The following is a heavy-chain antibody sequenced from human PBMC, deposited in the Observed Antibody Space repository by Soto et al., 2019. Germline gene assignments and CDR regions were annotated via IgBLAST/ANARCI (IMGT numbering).Heavy chain of an antibody. J-gene: IGHJ6*03. CDR3: ARGTDVLLWSRGYYYYMDV. CDR1: GYTFTSYV. CDR2: ISAYNGNT. V-gene: IGHV1-18*01. D-gene: IGHD3-10*01. Sequence: ASVKVSCKASGYTFTSYVISWVRQAPGQGLEWMGWISAYNGNTNYAQKLQGRVTMTTDTSTSTAYMELRSLRSDDTAVYYCARGTDVLLWSRGYYYYMDVWGKGTTVTVXS.